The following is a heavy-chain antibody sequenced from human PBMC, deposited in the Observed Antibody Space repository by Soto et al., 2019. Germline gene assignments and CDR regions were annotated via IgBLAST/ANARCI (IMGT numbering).Heavy chain of an antibody. D-gene: IGHD3-16*01. Sequence: QLHLQESGPGLVKPSQTLSLTCSVSGGSIRRSDSYWTWVRQGPGKGLVWIAYISDSGRTDYNPSLKCRTTRFIDTSKNVFFRNLRSVPAADTAVYFFARVLITSGPLESSFDYWGPGSLVTVSS. J-gene: IGHJ4*02. CDR1: GGSIRRSDSY. CDR2: ISDSGRT. CDR3: ARVLITSGPLESSFDY. V-gene: IGHV4-31*03.